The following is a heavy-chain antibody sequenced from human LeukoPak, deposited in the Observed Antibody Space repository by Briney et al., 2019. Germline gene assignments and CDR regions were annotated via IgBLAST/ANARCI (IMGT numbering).Heavy chain of an antibody. CDR1: GFTFSSYS. Sequence: QTGGSLRLSCAASGFTFSSYSMNWVRQAPGKGLEWVSYISSSSSTIYYADSVKGRFTISRDNAKNSLYLQMNSLRAEDTAVYYCAKGFGDYDAFDVWGQGTMVTVSS. D-gene: IGHD4-17*01. CDR2: ISSSSSTI. CDR3: AKGFGDYDAFDV. V-gene: IGHV3-48*01. J-gene: IGHJ3*01.